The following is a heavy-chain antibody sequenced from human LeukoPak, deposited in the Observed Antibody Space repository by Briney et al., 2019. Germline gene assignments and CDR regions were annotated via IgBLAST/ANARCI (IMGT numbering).Heavy chain of an antibody. V-gene: IGHV1-69*05. CDR3: SRPIAAAGNDAFDI. J-gene: IGHJ3*02. Sequence: SVKVSCKASGGTFSSYAISWVRQAPGQGLEWMGRIIPIFGTANYAQKFQGRVTITTDESTSTDYMELSSLRSEDTAVYYCSRPIAAAGNDAFDIWGQGTMVTVSS. CDR2: IIPIFGTA. CDR1: GGTFSSYA. D-gene: IGHD6-13*01.